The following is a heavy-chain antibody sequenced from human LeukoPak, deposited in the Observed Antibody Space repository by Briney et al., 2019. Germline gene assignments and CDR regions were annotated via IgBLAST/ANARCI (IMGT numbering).Heavy chain of an antibody. J-gene: IGHJ4*02. CDR2: IIPIFGTA. D-gene: IGHD2-2*01. CDR3: ARDATREYCSSTSCYSFDY. Sequence: SVKVSCKASGGTFSSYAISWVRQAPGQGLEWMGGIIPIFGTANYAQKFQGRVTIAADESTSTAYMELSSLRSEDTAVYYCARDATREYCSSTSCYSFDYWGQGTLVTVSS. CDR1: GGTFSSYA. V-gene: IGHV1-69*13.